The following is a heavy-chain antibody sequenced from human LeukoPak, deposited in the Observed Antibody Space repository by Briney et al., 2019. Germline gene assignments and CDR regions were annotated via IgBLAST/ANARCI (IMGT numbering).Heavy chain of an antibody. CDR1: GYSFTSYW. Sequence: ESLKISCKGSGYSFTSYWIGWVRQMPGKGLEWMGIIYPGDSDTRYSPSSQGQVTISADKSISTAYLQWSSLKASDTAMYYCARHPFLCSSSALGDYWGQGTLVTVSS. D-gene: IGHD6-6*01. J-gene: IGHJ4*02. V-gene: IGHV5-51*01. CDR2: IYPGDSDT. CDR3: ARHPFLCSSSALGDY.